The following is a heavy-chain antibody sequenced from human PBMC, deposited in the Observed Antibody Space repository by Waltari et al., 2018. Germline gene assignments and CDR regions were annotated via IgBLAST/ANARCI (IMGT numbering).Heavy chain of an antibody. J-gene: IGHJ6*02. CDR1: GFTFDDFA. CDR2: ITCDGRST. CDR3: VKEAAGYDSLIANGLDV. Sequence: EVQLEESGGGVVQPGGSLRLSCAASGFTFDDFAMHWVRQAPGKGGEWVSLITCDGRSTYADSVKGRCAISRDNGKDFLYLQMNSLRPEDTALYYCVKEAAGYDSLIANGLDVWGQGTTVTVSS. D-gene: IGHD3-9*01. V-gene: IGHV3-43D*04.